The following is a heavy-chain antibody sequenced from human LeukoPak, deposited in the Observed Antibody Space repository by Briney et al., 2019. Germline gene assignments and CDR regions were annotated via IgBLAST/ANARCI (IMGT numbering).Heavy chain of an antibody. D-gene: IGHD3-10*01. Sequence: PGGSLRLSCAASGFTFDDYAMHWVRQAPGKGLEWVSGISWNSGSIGYAESVKGRFTISRDNAKNSLYLQMNSLRAEDTALYYCAKSLGVRGPKSRTFDYWGQGTLVTVSS. CDR1: GFTFDDYA. CDR2: ISWNSGSI. V-gene: IGHV3-9*01. CDR3: AKSLGVRGPKSRTFDY. J-gene: IGHJ4*02.